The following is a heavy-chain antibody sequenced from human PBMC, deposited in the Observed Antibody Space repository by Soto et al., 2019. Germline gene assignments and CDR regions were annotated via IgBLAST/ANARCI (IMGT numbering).Heavy chain of an antibody. D-gene: IGHD3-10*02. CDR3: ARWSETDSRDGYVRGDGFAK. CDR1: GFSFSDYR. CDR2: TSHDGSSE. J-gene: IGHJ3*01. V-gene: IGHV3-30*03. Sequence: QVQLVESGGGVVQPGRSLRLSCSASGFSFSDYRIHWVRQAPGKGLEWVAVTSHDGSSEYSADSVKGRFIISRDNSKSTVYLQMNSLTTEDTDVYYCARWSETDSRDGYVRGDGFAKWGQGTMVTVSS.